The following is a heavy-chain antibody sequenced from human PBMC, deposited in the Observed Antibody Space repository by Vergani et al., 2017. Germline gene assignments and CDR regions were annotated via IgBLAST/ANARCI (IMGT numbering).Heavy chain of an antibody. J-gene: IGHJ6*02. CDR3: AHRXGDYPYYYYYGMDV. CDR1: GFSLSTSGVG. Sequence: QITLKESGPTLVKPTQTLTLTCTFSGFSLSTSGVGVGWIRQPPGKALEWLALIYWNDDKRYSPSLKSRLTITKDTSKNQVVLTMTNMDPVDTATYYCAHRXGDYPYYYYYGMDVWGQGTTVTVSS. CDR2: IYWNDDK. D-gene: IGHD4-17*01. V-gene: IGHV2-5*01.